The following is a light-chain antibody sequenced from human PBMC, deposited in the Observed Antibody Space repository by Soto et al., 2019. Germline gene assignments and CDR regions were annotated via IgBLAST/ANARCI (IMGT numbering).Light chain of an antibody. J-gene: IGKJ2*01. Sequence: EIVLTQSPGTLSLSPGERATLSCRASQSVSSSFLAWYQQKPGQAPRLLIYGASSRATGIPGRFSGSGSGTDFTLTISRLQPEDFAGYYCQQYGSAPLTFGQGTKLGIK. CDR1: QSVSSSF. CDR2: GAS. CDR3: QQYGSAPLT. V-gene: IGKV3-20*01.